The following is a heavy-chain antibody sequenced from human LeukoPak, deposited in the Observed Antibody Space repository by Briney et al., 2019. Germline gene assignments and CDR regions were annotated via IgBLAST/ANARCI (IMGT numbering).Heavy chain of an antibody. V-gene: IGHV3-74*01. CDR2: IKEDGTYT. CDR3: ARDSDMGITPGDDFDF. Sequence: PGGSLRLSCAASGFSFSKYWMHWVRQTPGEGLVWVARIKEDGTYTSYADSVKGRFTISRDNARNTVFLQMNSLRAEDTAVYYCARDSDMGITPGDDFDFWGQGTLVTVSS. CDR1: GFSFSKYW. D-gene: IGHD3-16*01. J-gene: IGHJ4*02.